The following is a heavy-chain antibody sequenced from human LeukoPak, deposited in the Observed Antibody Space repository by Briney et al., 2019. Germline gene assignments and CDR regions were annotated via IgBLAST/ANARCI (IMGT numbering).Heavy chain of an antibody. CDR2: FSTTGEPT. J-gene: IGHJ4*02. CDR3: ARARNFWSGYPVFFDS. V-gene: IGHV3-64*01. CDR1: GFIFNSYA. D-gene: IGHD3-3*01. Sequence: PGGSLRLSCAASGFIFNSYAMTWVRQSPGRGLQYVSAFSTTGEPTYYANPLQDRFTVSRDNSKNTLYLQMGSLRPEDTAVYFCARARNFWSGYPVFFDSWGRGILVTVSS.